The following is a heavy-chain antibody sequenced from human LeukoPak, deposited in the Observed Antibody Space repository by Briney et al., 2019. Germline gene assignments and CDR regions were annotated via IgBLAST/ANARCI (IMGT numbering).Heavy chain of an antibody. J-gene: IGHJ4*02. Sequence: GGSLRLSCVASGFTFTTHWMSWVRQAPGKGLEWVANIHQDGSDKYYVDSVKGRFTISRDNAKNTLYLQMNSLRAEDTAVCYCARGDYDFWSGPQYYFDYWGQGTLVTVSS. CDR1: GFTFTTHW. V-gene: IGHV3-7*01. CDR2: IHQDGSDK. D-gene: IGHD3-3*01. CDR3: ARGDYDFWSGPQYYFDY.